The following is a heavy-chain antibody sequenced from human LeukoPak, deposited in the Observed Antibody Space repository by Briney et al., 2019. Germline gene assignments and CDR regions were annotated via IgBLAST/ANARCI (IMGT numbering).Heavy chain of an antibody. CDR2: IYYSGST. D-gene: IGHD4-17*01. CDR1: GGSISSSSYY. V-gene: IGHV4-39*07. Sequence: SETLSLTCTVSGGSISSSSYYWGWIRQPPGKGLEWIGSIYYSGSTYYNPSLKSRVTISVDTSKNQFSLKLSSVTAADTAVYYCARDKMTTVTTSWDWFDPWGQGTLVTVSS. J-gene: IGHJ5*02. CDR3: ARDKMTTVTTSWDWFDP.